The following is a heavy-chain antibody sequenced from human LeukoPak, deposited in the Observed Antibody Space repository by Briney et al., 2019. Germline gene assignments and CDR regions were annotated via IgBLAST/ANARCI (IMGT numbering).Heavy chain of an antibody. CDR1: GYTFTGYY. V-gene: IGHV1-2*02. Sequence: ASVKVSCKASGYTFTGYYMHWVRQAPGQGLEWMGWINPNSGGTNYAQKFQGRVTMTRDTSISTAYMELSGLRSDDTAVYYCARARLPPYDAFDIWGQGTMVTVSS. CDR2: INPNSGGT. J-gene: IGHJ3*02. CDR3: ARARLPPYDAFDI.